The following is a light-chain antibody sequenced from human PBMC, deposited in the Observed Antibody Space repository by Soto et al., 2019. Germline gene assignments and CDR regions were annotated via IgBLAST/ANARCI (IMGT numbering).Light chain of an antibody. Sequence: EIVMTQSPVTLSVSPGGRATLSCRASQSISDTLAWHQQKPGQAPRLLICGASTRATGIPARFSGSGSGTEFTLTISSLQSEDFAVYYCQQYNNWPITFGQGTHWRL. CDR3: QQYNNWPIT. J-gene: IGKJ5*01. V-gene: IGKV3-15*01. CDR1: QSISDT. CDR2: GAS.